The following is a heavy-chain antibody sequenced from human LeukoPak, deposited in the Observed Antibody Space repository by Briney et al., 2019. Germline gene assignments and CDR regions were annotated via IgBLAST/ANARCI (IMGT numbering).Heavy chain of an antibody. D-gene: IGHD5-12*01. V-gene: IGHV4-31*03. CDR2: IYYSGST. J-gene: IGHJ5*02. CDR1: GGSISSGGYY. CDR3: ARGVMVATSWFDP. Sequence: PSETLSLTCTVSGGSISSGGYYWSWIRQHPGKGLGWIGYIYYSGSTYYNPSLKSRVTISVDTSKNQFSLKLSSVTAADTAVYYCARGVMVATSWFDPWGQGTLVTVSS.